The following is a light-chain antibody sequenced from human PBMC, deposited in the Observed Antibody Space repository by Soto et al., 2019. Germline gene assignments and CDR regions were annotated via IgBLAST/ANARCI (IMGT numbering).Light chain of an antibody. J-gene: IGKJ4*01. CDR2: GAS. CDR3: KQYGSSPLT. V-gene: IGKV3-20*01. CDR1: QSVSSSY. Sequence: EIVLTQSPGTRSLSPGERATLSCRASQSVSSSYLAWYQQKPGQAPRLLIYGASSRATGIPDRFSGSGSGTDFTLTISRLEPEDFAVYYCKQYGSSPLTFGGGTKVEIK.